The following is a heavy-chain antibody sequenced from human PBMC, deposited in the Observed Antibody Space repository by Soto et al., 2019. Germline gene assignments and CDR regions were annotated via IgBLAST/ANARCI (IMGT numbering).Heavy chain of an antibody. CDR2: IYYSGNT. CDR1: GGSTSSDNY. V-gene: IGHV4-30-4*01. D-gene: IGHD3-16*01. Sequence: PSETLSLTCTVSGGSTSSDNYWSWIRQPPGKGLEWIGHIYYSGNTDYNPSLKSRLAISIGTSKNQFSLKLSSVTAADTAVYFCAREGGESSDGLYYFDSWGQGSLVTVPQ. J-gene: IGHJ4*02. CDR3: AREGGESSDGLYYFDS.